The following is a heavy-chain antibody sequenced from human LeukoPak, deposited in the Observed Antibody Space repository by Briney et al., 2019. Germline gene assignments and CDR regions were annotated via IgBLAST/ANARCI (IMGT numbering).Heavy chain of an antibody. D-gene: IGHD3-22*01. V-gene: IGHV1-46*01. CDR1: GYTFTSHY. Sequence: ASVKVSCKASGYTFTSHYMYWVRQGPGQGLEWMGMIDPSGGTTSYAQKFQDRVTMTRDTSTSTVYMMLSSLRSEDTAVYYCARDLRAGPYYYDDSGYSAFWGQGTLVTVPS. J-gene: IGHJ4*02. CDR3: ARDLRAGPYYYDDSGYSAF. CDR2: IDPSGGTT.